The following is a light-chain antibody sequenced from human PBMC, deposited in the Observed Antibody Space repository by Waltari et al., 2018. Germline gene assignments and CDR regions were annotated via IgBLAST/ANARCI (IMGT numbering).Light chain of an antibody. CDR2: DVS. V-gene: IGLV2-11*01. Sequence: QSALTQPRSVSGSPGQSVTISCPGTSNDVGGYNYVSWYPQHPGKAPKLIIYDVSKRPSGVPDRFSGSKSGNTASLTISGLQSEDEADYFCCSYAGSSSLVFGGGSSLTVL. J-gene: IGLJ3*02. CDR3: CSYAGSSSLV. CDR1: SNDVGGYNY.